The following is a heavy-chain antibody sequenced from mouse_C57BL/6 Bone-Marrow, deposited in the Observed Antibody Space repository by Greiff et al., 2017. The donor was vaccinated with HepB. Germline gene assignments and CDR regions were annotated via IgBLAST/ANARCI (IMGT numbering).Heavy chain of an antibody. CDR1: GYTFTDYN. CDR2: INPNNGGT. V-gene: IGHV1-22*01. J-gene: IGHJ2*01. CDR3: ARNDYGYDAPYFDY. Sequence: EVKLMESGPELVKPGASVKMSCKASGYTFTDYNMHWVKQSHGKSLEWIGYINPNNGGTSYNQKFKGKATLTVNKSSSTAYMELRSLTSEDSAVYYCARNDYGYDAPYFDYWGQGTTLTVSS. D-gene: IGHD2-2*01.